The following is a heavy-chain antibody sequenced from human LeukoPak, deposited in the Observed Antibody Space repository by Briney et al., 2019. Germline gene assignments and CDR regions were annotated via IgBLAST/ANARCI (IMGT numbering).Heavy chain of an antibody. J-gene: IGHJ4*02. CDR1: GFTFDTYD. Sequence: GRSLRLSCAASGFTFDTYDMHWVRQAPGKGLEWVAVISYDGNNENYVDSVKGRFTISRDNSKNTLYLQMNSLRAEDTAVYYCATRSIYYYYFDYWGQGTLVTVSS. CDR3: ATRSIYYYYFDY. V-gene: IGHV3-30*03. D-gene: IGHD3-22*01. CDR2: ISYDGNNE.